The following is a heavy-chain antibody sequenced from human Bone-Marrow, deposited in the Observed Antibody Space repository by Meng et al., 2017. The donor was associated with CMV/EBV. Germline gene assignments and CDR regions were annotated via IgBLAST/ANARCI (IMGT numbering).Heavy chain of an antibody. Sequence: YYMHWVRQAPGQGIEWRGWINPNSDGTNYAQKFQGRVTMTRDTSISTAYMELSRLRSDDTAVYYCARDVGLGCSSTSCYSGGGWFDPWGQGTLVTVSS. CDR2: INPNSDGT. CDR3: ARDVGLGCSSTSCYSGGGWFDP. CDR1: YY. D-gene: IGHD2-2*01. J-gene: IGHJ5*02. V-gene: IGHV1-2*02.